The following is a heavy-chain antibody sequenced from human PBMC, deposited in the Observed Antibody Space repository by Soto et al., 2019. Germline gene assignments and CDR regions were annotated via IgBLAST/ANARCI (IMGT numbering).Heavy chain of an antibody. CDR1: GYTFTGYY. Sequence: GASVKVSCKASGYTFTGYYMHWVRQAPGQGLEWMGWINPNSGGTNYAQKFQGWVTMTRDTSISTAYMELSRLRSDDTAVYYCARVGMATLTAAFDTWGQETMVTVSS. CDR2: INPNSGGT. J-gene: IGHJ3*02. V-gene: IGHV1-2*04. CDR3: ARVGMATLTAAFDT. D-gene: IGHD4-4*01.